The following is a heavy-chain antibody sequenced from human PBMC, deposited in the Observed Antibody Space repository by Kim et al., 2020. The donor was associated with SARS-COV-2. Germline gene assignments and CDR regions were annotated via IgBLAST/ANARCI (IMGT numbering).Heavy chain of an antibody. CDR2: INHSGST. CDR3: ARVTVAGKGAD. J-gene: IGHJ4*02. CDR1: GGSFSGYY. Sequence: SETLSLTCAVYGGSFSGYYWSWIRQPPGKGLEWIGEINHSGSTNYNPSLKSRVTISVDTSKNQFSLKLSSVTAADTAVYYCARVTVAGKGADWGQGTLVTVSS. V-gene: IGHV4-34*01. D-gene: IGHD6-19*01.